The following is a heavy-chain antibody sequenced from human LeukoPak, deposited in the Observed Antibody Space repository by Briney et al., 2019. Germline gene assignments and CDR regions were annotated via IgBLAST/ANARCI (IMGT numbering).Heavy chain of an antibody. J-gene: IGHJ5*02. Sequence: SVKVSCKASGGTFSSYAISWVRQAPGQGLEWMGGIIPIFGTANYAQKFQGRVTITTDESTSTASMELSSLRSEDTAVYYCARSIFGVVNNPPYNWFGPWGQGTLVTVSS. CDR3: ARSIFGVVNNPPYNWFGP. CDR1: GGTFSSYA. D-gene: IGHD3-3*01. V-gene: IGHV1-69*05. CDR2: IIPIFGTA.